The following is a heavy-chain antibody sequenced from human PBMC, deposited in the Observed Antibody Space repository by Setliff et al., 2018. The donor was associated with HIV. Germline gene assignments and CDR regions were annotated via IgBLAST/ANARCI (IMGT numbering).Heavy chain of an antibody. CDR2: IIHSGST. CDR3: ARGKSGSYDAYDM. Sequence: SETLSLTCAVSGGSISSHYWSWIRQPPGKGLEWIGEIIHSGSTNYNPSLKSRVTISVDKSTNQVSLQLSSVTAADTAVYYCARGKSGSYDAYDMWGQGTMVTVSS. V-gene: IGHV4-34*01. J-gene: IGHJ3*02. D-gene: IGHD5-12*01. CDR1: GGSISSHY.